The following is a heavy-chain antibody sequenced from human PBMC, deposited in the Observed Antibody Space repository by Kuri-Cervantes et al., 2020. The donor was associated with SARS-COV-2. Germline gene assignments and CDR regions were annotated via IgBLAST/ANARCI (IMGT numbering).Heavy chain of an antibody. Sequence: ASVKVSCKASGHTFTGYYIHWVRQAPGQGLEWMGWINPNSGGTDYAQKFQGRVTMTGDTSISTAYMELSSLRSEDTAVYYCATDIRAVTTSFKYYFDYWGQGTLVTVSS. V-gene: IGHV1-2*02. CDR1: GHTFTGYY. CDR2: INPNSGGT. J-gene: IGHJ4*02. CDR3: ATDIRAVTTSFKYYFDY. D-gene: IGHD4-17*01.